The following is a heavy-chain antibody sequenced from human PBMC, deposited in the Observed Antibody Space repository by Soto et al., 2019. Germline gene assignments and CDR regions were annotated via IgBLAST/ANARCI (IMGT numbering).Heavy chain of an antibody. CDR1: GGSISSYY. CDR2: IYYSGST. J-gene: IGHJ5*02. CDR3: ARALAHWFDP. V-gene: IGHV4-59*01. Sequence: SETLSLTCTASGGSISSYYWSWIRQPPGKGLEWFGYIYYSGSTNYNPSLKSRVTISVDTSTNQYSLRLSSVTAADTAVYYCARALAHWFDPWGQGTLVTVSS.